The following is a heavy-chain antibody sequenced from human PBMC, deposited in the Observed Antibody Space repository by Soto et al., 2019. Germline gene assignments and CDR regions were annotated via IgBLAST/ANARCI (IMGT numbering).Heavy chain of an antibody. J-gene: IGHJ4*02. Sequence: EVQLVESGGGLVKPGGALRHSCVVAGFTFSNAWMTWVRQAPGKGLEWVGRMKSKTDGGTTDYAAPVKGRFTISRDDSKNTLYLQMKSLKTEDTAVYYCTTDLFQHRCSGGSCYVYWGQGTLVTVSS. V-gene: IGHV3-15*01. CDR2: MKSKTDGGTT. D-gene: IGHD2-15*01. CDR1: GFTFSNAW. CDR3: TTDLFQHRCSGGSCYVY.